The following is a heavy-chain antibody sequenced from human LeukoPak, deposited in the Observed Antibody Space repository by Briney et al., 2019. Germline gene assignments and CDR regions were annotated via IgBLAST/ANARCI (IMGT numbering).Heavy chain of an antibody. CDR1: GYTFTSYD. V-gene: IGHV1-8*01. Sequence: VASVKVSCKASGYTFTSYDINWVRQATGQGLEWMRWMNPDSGNTGYAQKFQGRVTMTRNTSISTAYMELSSLRSKDTAVCYCARGVRGRRYSSGLPDYYYYMDVWGKGTTVTVSS. D-gene: IGHD6-19*01. CDR3: ARGVRGRRYSSGLPDYYYYMDV. CDR2: MNPDSGNT. J-gene: IGHJ6*03.